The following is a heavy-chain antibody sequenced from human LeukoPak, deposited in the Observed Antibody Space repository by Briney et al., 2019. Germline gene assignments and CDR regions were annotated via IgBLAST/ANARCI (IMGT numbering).Heavy chain of an antibody. V-gene: IGHV3-33*01. CDR3: ARYCSVTTCPLGLDP. D-gene: IGHD2-15*01. CDR1: GFTFSSYG. J-gene: IGHJ5*02. CDR2: IWYDGSNK. Sequence: PGGSLRLSCAASGFTFSSYGMHWVRQAPGKGLEWVAVIWYDGSNKYYADSVKGRFTISRDNSKNTLYLQMNSLRAEDTAVYYCARYCSVTTCPLGLDPWGQGTLVTVSS.